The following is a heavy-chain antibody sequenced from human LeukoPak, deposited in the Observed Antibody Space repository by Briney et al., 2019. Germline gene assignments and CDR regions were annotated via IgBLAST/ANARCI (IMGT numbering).Heavy chain of an antibody. V-gene: IGHV1-69*01. CDR1: GGTFSSYA. CDR3: ARDADILTGYLESRFDY. CDR2: IIPIFGTA. Sequence: SVKVSCKASGGTFSSYAISWVRQAPGQGLEWMGGIIPIFGTANYAQKFQGRVTITADESTSTAYMELSSLRSEDTAVYYCARDADILTGYLESRFDYWGQGTLVTVSS. J-gene: IGHJ4*02. D-gene: IGHD3-9*01.